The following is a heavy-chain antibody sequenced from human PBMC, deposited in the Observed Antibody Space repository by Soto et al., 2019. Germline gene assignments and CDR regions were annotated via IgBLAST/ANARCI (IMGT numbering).Heavy chain of an antibody. CDR2: ISYDGSNK. V-gene: IGHV3-30*18. CDR3: AKDALLHIRRPTMIGL. Sequence: SLRLSCAASGFTFSSYGMHWVRQAPGKGLEWVAVISYDGSNKYYADSVKGRFTISRDNSKNTLYLQMNSLRAEDTAVYYCAKDALLHIRRPTMIGLWGQGTLVTVSS. J-gene: IGHJ4*02. D-gene: IGHD3-22*01. CDR1: GFTFSSYG.